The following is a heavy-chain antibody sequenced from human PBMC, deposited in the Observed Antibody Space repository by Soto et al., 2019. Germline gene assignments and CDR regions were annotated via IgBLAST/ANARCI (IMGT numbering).Heavy chain of an antibody. D-gene: IGHD6-13*01. CDR3: GRGWRIAGAENEYYFDY. J-gene: IGHJ4*02. V-gene: IGHV4-34*01. Sequence: PSETLSLTCAVYGGSFSAYYWSWIRQPAGKGLEWIGEINHSGSTNYNPALKSRVTISVDTSKNQFSLKLSSVTAADTAVYDCGRGWRIAGAENEYYFDYWGQVGLGTVSS. CDR2: INHSGST. CDR1: GGSFSAYY.